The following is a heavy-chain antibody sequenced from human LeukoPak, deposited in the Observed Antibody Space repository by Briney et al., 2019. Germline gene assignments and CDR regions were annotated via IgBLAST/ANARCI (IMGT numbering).Heavy chain of an antibody. CDR1: GFTFSSYV. Sequence: GGSLRLSCAASGFTFSSYVMHWVRQAPGKGLEWVAFIQYDGSNKYYADSVKGRFTISRDNSKNTLYLQMNSLRAEDTAVYYCANYYGSGSYFSPFDYWGQGTLVTVSS. J-gene: IGHJ4*02. V-gene: IGHV3-30*02. D-gene: IGHD3-10*01. CDR3: ANYYGSGSYFSPFDY. CDR2: IQYDGSNK.